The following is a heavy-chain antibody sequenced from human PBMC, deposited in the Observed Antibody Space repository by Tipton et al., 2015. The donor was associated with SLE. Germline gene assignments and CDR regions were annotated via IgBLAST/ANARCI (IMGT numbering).Heavy chain of an antibody. J-gene: IGHJ6*03. V-gene: IGHV4-39*07. Sequence: TLSLTCVVSGDSLRGSTYYWSWIRQPPGTGPEWIGSVYSSGSTYYNPFLMSRATLSIDTSSNQFYLKMSSVTAAATAVYYRSRGVGRANWYNRYYMDVWGKGTTVIVSS. D-gene: IGHD1-1*01. CDR1: GDSLRGSTYY. CDR3: SRGVGRANWYNRYYMDV. CDR2: VYSSGST.